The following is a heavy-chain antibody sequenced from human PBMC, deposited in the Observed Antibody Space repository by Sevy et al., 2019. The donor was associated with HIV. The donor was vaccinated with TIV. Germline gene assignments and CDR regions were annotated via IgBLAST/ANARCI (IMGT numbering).Heavy chain of an antibody. D-gene: IGHD3-3*01. CDR2: ISSSSSTI. CDR1: GFTFSSYS. CDR3: ARDYTLRFLEWPGAFDI. V-gene: IGHV3-48*02. J-gene: IGHJ3*02. Sequence: GGSLRLSCAASGFTFSSYSMNWVHQAPGKGLEWVSYISSSSSTIYYADSVKGRFTISRDNAKNSLYLQMNSLRDEDTAVYYCARDYTLRFLEWPGAFDIWGQGTMVTVSS.